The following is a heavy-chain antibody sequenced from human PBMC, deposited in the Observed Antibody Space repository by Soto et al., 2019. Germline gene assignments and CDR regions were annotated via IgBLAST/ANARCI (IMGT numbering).Heavy chain of an antibody. J-gene: IGHJ4*02. CDR2: INPNSGGT. CDR1: GYTFTGYY. Sequence: ASVKVSCKASGYTFTGYYMHWVRQAPGQGLEWMGWINPNSGGTNYAQKFQGRVTMTRDTSISTAYMELSSLRSDDTAVYYCARDVEGRITRTPNYYFDYWGQGSLVTVSS. V-gene: IGHV1-2*02. D-gene: IGHD1-7*01. CDR3: ARDVEGRITRTPNYYFDY.